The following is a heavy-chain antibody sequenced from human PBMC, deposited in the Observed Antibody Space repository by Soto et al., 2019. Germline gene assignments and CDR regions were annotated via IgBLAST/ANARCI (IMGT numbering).Heavy chain of an antibody. CDR3: ARATYYDFWSGYYMGGNWFDP. CDR1: GGSISSGGYY. J-gene: IGHJ5*02. CDR2: IYYSGST. V-gene: IGHV4-31*03. Sequence: QVQLQESGPGLVKPSQTLSLTCTVSGGSISSGGYYWSWIRQHPGKGLEWIGYIYYSGSTYYNPSLKSRFTISVDTSKNQFSLKLSSVTAADTAVYYCARATYYDFWSGYYMGGNWFDPWGQGTLVTVSS. D-gene: IGHD3-3*01.